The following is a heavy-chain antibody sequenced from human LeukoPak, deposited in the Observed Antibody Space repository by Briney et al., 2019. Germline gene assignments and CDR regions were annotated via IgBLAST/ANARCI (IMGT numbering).Heavy chain of an antibody. D-gene: IGHD3-9*01. CDR1: GFTFDDYG. Sequence: PGGSLRVSCAASGFTFDDYGMSWVRQAPGKGLEWVSGINWNGGSTGYADSVKGRFTISRDNAKNSLYLQMNSLRAEDTALYYCARVGTYYDILAGYYSTYFDYWGQGTLVTVSS. J-gene: IGHJ4*02. CDR3: ARVGTYYDILAGYYSTYFDY. V-gene: IGHV3-20*04. CDR2: INWNGGST.